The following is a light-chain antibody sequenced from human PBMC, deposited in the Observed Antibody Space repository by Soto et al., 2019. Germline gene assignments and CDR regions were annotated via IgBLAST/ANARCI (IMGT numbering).Light chain of an antibody. Sequence: DFQMTQSPSSLSASVGDRVSITCRASQSIGPSLTWYQQKPGKAPKLLIYSASTLEGGGPSRFSGSGSGTDFTLTISSLQPEDFATYYCQQNYTAPWTFGPGTKVDVK. V-gene: IGKV1-39*01. CDR1: QSIGPS. J-gene: IGKJ3*01. CDR3: QQNYTAPWT. CDR2: SAS.